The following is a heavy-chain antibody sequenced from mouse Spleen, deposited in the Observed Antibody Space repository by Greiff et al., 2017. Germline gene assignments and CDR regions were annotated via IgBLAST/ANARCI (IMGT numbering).Heavy chain of an antibody. V-gene: IGHV1-82*01. J-gene: IGHJ2*01. D-gene: IGHD2-4*01. CDR1: GYAFSSSW. CDR2: IYPGDGDT. Sequence: QVQLQQSGPELVKPGASVKISCKASGYAFSSSWMNWVKQRPGKGLEWIGRIYPGDGDTNYNGKFKGKATLTADKSSSTAYMQLSSLTSEDSAVYFCAREDKGDYDGYFDYWGQGTTLTVSS. CDR3: AREDKGDYDGYFDY.